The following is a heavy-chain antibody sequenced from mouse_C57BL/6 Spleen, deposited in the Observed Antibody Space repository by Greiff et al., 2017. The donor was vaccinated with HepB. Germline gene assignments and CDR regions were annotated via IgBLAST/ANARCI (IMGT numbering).Heavy chain of an antibody. J-gene: IGHJ4*01. CDR1: GYAFSSYW. Sequence: VQRVESGAELVKPGASVKISCKASGYAFSSYWMNWVKQRPGKGLEWIGQIYPGDGDTNYNGKFKGKATLTADKSSSTAYMQLSSLTSEDSAVYFCAKSLPYYAMDYWGQGTSVTVSS. D-gene: IGHD6-2*01. CDR2: IYPGDGDT. CDR3: AKSLPYYAMDY. V-gene: IGHV1-80*01.